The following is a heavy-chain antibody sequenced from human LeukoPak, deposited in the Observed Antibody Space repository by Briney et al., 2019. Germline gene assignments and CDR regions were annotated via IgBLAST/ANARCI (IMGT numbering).Heavy chain of an antibody. J-gene: IGHJ4*02. V-gene: IGHV3-33*01. CDR3: AIPGPFCSGGSCHLDY. D-gene: IGHD2-15*01. CDR1: GFTFSSYG. Sequence: GGSLRHSCAASGFTFSSYGMHWVRQAPGKGLEWVAVIWYDGSNKYYADSVKGRFTISRDNSKNTLYLQMNSLRAEDTAVYYCAIPGPFCSGGSCHLDYWGQGTLVTVSS. CDR2: IWYDGSNK.